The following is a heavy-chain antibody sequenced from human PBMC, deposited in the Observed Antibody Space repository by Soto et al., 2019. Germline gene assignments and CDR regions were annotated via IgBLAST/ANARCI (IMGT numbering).Heavy chain of an antibody. V-gene: IGHV4-34*01. CDR1: GESISAYS. J-gene: IGHJ4*02. CDR3: ARSDVTMSGLFDF. D-gene: IGHD2-21*01. Sequence: QVPLQQWGAGLLKPSETLSLTCAVYGESISAYSWSWIRQPPGKGLEWIGEISHRGNTNYNPSLKSRVTLSVVTSKNQFSLTLSSVTAADTAVYYCARSDVTMSGLFDFWGQGTQAAVSS. CDR2: ISHRGNT.